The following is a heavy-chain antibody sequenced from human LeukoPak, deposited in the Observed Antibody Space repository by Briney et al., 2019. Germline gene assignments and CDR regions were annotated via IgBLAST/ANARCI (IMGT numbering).Heavy chain of an antibody. CDR2: TSSGSKYI. CDR3: ARALSYSYGSMDF. J-gene: IGHJ4*02. V-gene: IGHV3-21*01. D-gene: IGHD5-18*01. CDR1: VFTFSSYS. Sequence: GGSLRLSCAASVFTFSSYSMNWVRQAPGKGLEWVSSTSSGSKYIYNADSVKGRFTISRDNAKNSLYLQMNSLRAEDTAVYYCARALSYSYGSMDFWGQGTLVIVSS.